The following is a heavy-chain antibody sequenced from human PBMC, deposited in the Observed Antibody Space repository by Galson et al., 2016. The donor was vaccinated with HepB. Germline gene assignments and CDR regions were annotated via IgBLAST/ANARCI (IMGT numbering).Heavy chain of an antibody. D-gene: IGHD6-19*01. J-gene: IGHJ6*02. CDR3: VKTQGYSTGWYGMDV. CDR2: ISGSGDST. V-gene: IGHV3-23*01. Sequence: SLRLSCAASGFTFRNYGMTWVRQAPGEGLEWVSVISGSGDSTYYADSVKGRFTISRDNFKSTLSLQMNSLRAEDTAVYYCVKTQGYSTGWYGMDVWGQGTTVTVSS. CDR1: GFTFRNYG.